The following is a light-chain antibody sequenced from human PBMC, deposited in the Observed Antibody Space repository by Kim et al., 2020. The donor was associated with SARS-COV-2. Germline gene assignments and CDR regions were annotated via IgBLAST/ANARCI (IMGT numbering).Light chain of an antibody. CDR3: QQYNNWPLT. V-gene: IGKV3D-15*01. CDR1: QSVGSN. Sequence: EKVMTQSPATLSVSPGERATLSCRASQSVGSNLAWYQQKPGQAPRLLIYGASTSATGIPARFSGSGSGTEFTLTISSLQSEDFALYYCQQYNNWPLTFGGGTKVEIK. CDR2: GAS. J-gene: IGKJ4*01.